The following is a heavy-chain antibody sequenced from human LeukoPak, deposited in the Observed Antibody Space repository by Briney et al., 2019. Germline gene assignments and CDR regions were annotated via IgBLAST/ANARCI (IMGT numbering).Heavy chain of an antibody. CDR2: MNPNSGNT. V-gene: IGHV1-8*01. Sequence: GASVKVSCKASGYTFTSYDINWVRQATGQGLEWMGWMNPNSGNTGYAQKFQGRVTMTRNTSISTAYMELSSLRSEDTAVYYCAREDCSGGSCYLGSGMDVWGQGTTVTVSS. CDR1: GYTFTSYD. J-gene: IGHJ6*02. D-gene: IGHD2-15*01. CDR3: AREDCSGGSCYLGSGMDV.